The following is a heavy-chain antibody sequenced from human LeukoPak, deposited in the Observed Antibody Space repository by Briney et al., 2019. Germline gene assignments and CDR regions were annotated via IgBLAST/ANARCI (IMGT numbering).Heavy chain of an antibody. CDR1: GYTFTNYY. Sequence: ASVKVSCKASGYTFTNYYMHWVRQAPGQGLEWMGLINPSGGSTSYAEKFQGRVIMTRDMSTTTDYMELSSLRSEDTAVYYCARGGYYGSGNDFRFDPWGQGTLVTVSS. CDR3: ARGGYYGSGNDFRFDP. D-gene: IGHD3-10*01. CDR2: INPSGGST. J-gene: IGHJ5*02. V-gene: IGHV1-46*01.